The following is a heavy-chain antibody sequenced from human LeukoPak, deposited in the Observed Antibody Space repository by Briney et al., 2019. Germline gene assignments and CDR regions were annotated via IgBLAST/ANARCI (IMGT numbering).Heavy chain of an antibody. Sequence: PSETLSLTCAVSGYSISSGYYWGWIRQPPGKGLEWIGSIYHSGSTYYNPSHKSRVTISVDTSKNQFSLKLSSVTAADTAVYYCARSTDYWGQGTLVTVSS. D-gene: IGHD2-2*01. CDR1: GYSISSGYY. J-gene: IGHJ4*02. V-gene: IGHV4-38-2*01. CDR2: IYHSGST. CDR3: ARSTDY.